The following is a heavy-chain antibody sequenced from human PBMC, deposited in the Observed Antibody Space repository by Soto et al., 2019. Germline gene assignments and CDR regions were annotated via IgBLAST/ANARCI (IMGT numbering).Heavy chain of an antibody. CDR3: AMASGSAYWFDP. CDR1: GYTFTSYG. D-gene: IGHD1-26*01. Sequence: QVQLVQSGAEVKKPGASVKVSCKASGYTFTSYGISWVRQAPGQGLEWMGWISAYNGNTNYAQKRMGRVTMTTDPSTSKVYMELRSLRSDDTAVYYWAMASGSAYWFDPWGQGTLVTV. J-gene: IGHJ5*02. CDR2: ISAYNGNT. V-gene: IGHV1-18*01.